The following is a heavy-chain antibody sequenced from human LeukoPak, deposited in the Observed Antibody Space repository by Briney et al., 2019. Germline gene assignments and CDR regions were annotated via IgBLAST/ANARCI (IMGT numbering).Heavy chain of an antibody. D-gene: IGHD5-18*01. V-gene: IGHV3-21*01. CDR3: ARDTGVGYSYGYDY. Sequence: PGGSLRLSCAASGFTFSSYSMNWVRQAPGKGLEWGSSISSSSSYIYYADSVKGRFTISRDNAKNSLYLQMNSLRAEDTAVYYCARDTGVGYSYGYDYWGQGTLVTVSS. CDR2: ISSSSSYI. J-gene: IGHJ4*02. CDR1: GFTFSSYS.